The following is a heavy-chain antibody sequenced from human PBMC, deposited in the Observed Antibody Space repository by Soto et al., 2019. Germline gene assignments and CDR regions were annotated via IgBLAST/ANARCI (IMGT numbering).Heavy chain of an antibody. J-gene: IGHJ5*02. D-gene: IGHD3-10*01. Sequence: ASVKVSFKASGYTFTNYGISWVRQAPGQGLEWMGWISAYNGNTKYAQKLQGRVTMTTDTSTSTAYMELRSLRSDDTAVYYCARGVGSGSYYNQYNWFDPWGQGTLVTVSS. CDR1: GYTFTNYG. V-gene: IGHV1-18*01. CDR3: ARGVGSGSYYNQYNWFDP. CDR2: ISAYNGNT.